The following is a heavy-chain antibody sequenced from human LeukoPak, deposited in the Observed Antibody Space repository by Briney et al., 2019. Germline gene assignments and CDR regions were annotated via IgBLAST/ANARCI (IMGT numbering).Heavy chain of an antibody. Sequence: SETLSLTCAVSGGSVSSGSYYWSWIRQPPGKGLEWIGYIYHSGSTNYNPSLQSRVTISVDTSKNQFSLNLDSVTAADTAVYYCARGGAARLHFQNWGQGTLVTVSS. V-gene: IGHV4-61*01. CDR3: ARGGAARLHFQN. CDR2: IYHSGST. D-gene: IGHD6-6*01. J-gene: IGHJ1*01. CDR1: GGSVSSGSYY.